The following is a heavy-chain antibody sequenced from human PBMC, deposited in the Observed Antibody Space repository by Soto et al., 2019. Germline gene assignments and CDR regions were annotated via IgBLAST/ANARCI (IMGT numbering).Heavy chain of an antibody. CDR3: ARGRIGYCSGGSCQYYYYYMDV. CDR2: INHSGST. Sequence: SETLSLTCAVYGGSFSGYYWSWIRQPPGKGLEWIGEINHSGSTNYNPSLKSRVTISVDTSKNQFSLKLSSVTAADTAVYYCARGRIGYCSGGSCQYYYYYMDVWGKGTTVTVSS. V-gene: IGHV4-34*01. CDR1: GGSFSGYY. J-gene: IGHJ6*03. D-gene: IGHD2-15*01.